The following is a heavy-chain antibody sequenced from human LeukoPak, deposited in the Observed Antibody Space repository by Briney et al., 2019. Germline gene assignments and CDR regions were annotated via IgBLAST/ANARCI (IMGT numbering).Heavy chain of an antibody. CDR2: INWNGGST. CDR1: GFTLDDYG. Sequence: GGSLRLSCAASGFTLDDYGMSWVRQAPGKGLEWVSGINWNGGSTGYADSVKGRFTISRDNAKNSLYLQMNSLRAEDTALYYCARVVGAIFGVVIIRDYYYYMDVWGKGTTVTVSS. V-gene: IGHV3-20*04. D-gene: IGHD3-3*01. J-gene: IGHJ6*03. CDR3: ARVVGAIFGVVIIRDYYYYMDV.